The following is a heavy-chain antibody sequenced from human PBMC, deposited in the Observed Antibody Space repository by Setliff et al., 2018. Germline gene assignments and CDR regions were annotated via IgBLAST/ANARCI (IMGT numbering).Heavy chain of an antibody. J-gene: IGHJ4*02. CDR1: GYTLNNYG. CDR2: VTIYNGNT. D-gene: IGHD3-10*01. CDR3: ARVESMVRGKNILRHFDY. V-gene: IGHV1-18*01. Sequence: GASVKVSCKASGYTLNNYGVAWVRQAPGQGLDWMGWVTIYNGNTKYAQNLQGRLTLSTDRSTNTVYMELGSLTTDDTAIYYCARVESMVRGKNILRHFDYWGQGTQVTVSS.